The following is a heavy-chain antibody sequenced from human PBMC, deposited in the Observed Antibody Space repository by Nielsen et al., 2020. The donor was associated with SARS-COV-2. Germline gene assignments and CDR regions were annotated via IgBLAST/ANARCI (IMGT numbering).Heavy chain of an antibody. CDR1: GGSISSYY. CDR2: IYYSGST. V-gene: IGHV4-59*01. Sequence: SETLSLTCTVSGGSISSYYWSWIRQPPGKGLEWIGYIYYSGSTNYNPSLKSRVTISVDTSKNQFSLKLSSVTAADTAVYYCARAVEMANFDYWGQGTLVTVSS. J-gene: IGHJ4*02. D-gene: IGHD5-24*01. CDR3: ARAVEMANFDY.